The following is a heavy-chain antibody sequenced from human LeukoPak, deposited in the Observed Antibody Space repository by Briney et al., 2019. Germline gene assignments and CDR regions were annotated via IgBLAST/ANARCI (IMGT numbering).Heavy chain of an antibody. D-gene: IGHD3-22*01. J-gene: IGHJ4*02. CDR3: ATLRGYYNLSFDY. CDR2: IYHSGST. Sequence: PSETLSLTCTVSGYSISSGYYWGWIRQPPGKGLEWIGSIYHSGSTYYNPSLKSRVTISVDTSKNQFSLKLSSVTAADTAVYYCATLRGYYNLSFDYWGQGTLVTVSS. CDR1: GYSISSGYY. V-gene: IGHV4-38-2*02.